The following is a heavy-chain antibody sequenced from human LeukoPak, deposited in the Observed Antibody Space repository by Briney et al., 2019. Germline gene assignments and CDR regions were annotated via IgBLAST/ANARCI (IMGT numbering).Heavy chain of an antibody. J-gene: IGHJ4*02. CDR2: IIPIFGTA. Sequence: GSSVKVSCKASGGTFSSYAISWVRQAPGQWLEWMGGIIPIFGTANYAQKFQGRVTITTDESTSTAYMELSSLRSEDTAVYYCAREGTGTTRHDFDYWGQGTLVTVSS. V-gene: IGHV1-69*05. CDR1: GGTFSSYA. CDR3: AREGTGTTRHDFDY. D-gene: IGHD1-1*01.